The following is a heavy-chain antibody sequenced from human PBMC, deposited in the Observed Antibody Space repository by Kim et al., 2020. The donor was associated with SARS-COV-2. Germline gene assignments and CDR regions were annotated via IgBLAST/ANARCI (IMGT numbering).Heavy chain of an antibody. CDR1: GYTFTSYD. CDR3: ARKDSSGYWGYYYYYGMDV. V-gene: IGHV1-8*01. Sequence: ASVKVSCKASGYTFTSYDINWVRQATGQGLEWMGWMNPNSGNTGYAQKFQGRVIMTRNTSISTAYMELSSLRSEDTAVYYCARKDSSGYWGYYYYYGMDVWGQGTTVTVSS. CDR2: MNPNSGNT. J-gene: IGHJ6*02. D-gene: IGHD3-22*01.